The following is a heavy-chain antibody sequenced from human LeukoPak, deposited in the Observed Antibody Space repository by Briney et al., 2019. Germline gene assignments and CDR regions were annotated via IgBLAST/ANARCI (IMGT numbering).Heavy chain of an antibody. V-gene: IGHV4-59*12. CDR3: ARDSDGGYSYGYSVGLDY. CDR2: IYYSGST. D-gene: IGHD5-18*01. CDR1: GGSISSYY. Sequence: PSETLSLTCTVSGGSISSYYWSWIRQPPGKGLEWIGSIYYSGSTYYNPSLKSRVTISVDTSKNQFSLKLSSVTAADTAVYYCARDSDGGYSYGYSVGLDYWGQGTLVTVSS. J-gene: IGHJ4*02.